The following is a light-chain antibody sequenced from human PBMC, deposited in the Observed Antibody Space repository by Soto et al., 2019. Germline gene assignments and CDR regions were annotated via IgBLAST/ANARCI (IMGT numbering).Light chain of an antibody. J-gene: IGLJ3*02. CDR2: RNN. Sequence: QSVLTHPPSASGTPGQRVTNSCSGSISNLGSNFIYWYQQLPGAAPKLLISRNNERPSGVPDRFSGSKSGTSASLAISGLRSEDEADYHCAAWDDSLSGVVFGGGTQLTVL. CDR3: AAWDDSLSGVV. V-gene: IGLV1-47*01. CDR1: ISNLGSNF.